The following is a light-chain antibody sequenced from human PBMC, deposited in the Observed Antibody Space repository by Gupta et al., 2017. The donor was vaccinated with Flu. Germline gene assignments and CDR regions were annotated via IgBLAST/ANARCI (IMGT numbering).Light chain of an antibody. J-gene: IGLJ3*02. CDR3: KAYHTVSQWV. V-gene: IGLV3-19*01. CDR2: NKN. CDR1: TLRTYS. Sequence: SSELTQDPSVSVALGQTVRITCQGDTLRTYSASWYQQRPGQAPVLVIYNKNNRPSGIPDRFSGSSSGSTASLTIAGTQAEDEADYYCKAYHTVSQWVFGGGTKLTVL.